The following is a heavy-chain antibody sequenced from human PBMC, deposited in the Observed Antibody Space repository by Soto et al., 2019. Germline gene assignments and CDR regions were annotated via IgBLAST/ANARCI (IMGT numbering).Heavy chain of an antibody. J-gene: IGHJ3*02. CDR1: GFPFSSYA. D-gene: IGHD3-16*01. Sequence: GGSLRLSCVASGFPFSSYAMSWVRQTPGKGLEWVSGISGSGGRTYYADSVKGRFTISRDNSNNTLSLQMHILRAEDTAVYFCAKGGYYSLFDIWGQGTMVTVSS. CDR2: ISGSGGRT. V-gene: IGHV3-23*01. CDR3: AKGGYYSLFDI.